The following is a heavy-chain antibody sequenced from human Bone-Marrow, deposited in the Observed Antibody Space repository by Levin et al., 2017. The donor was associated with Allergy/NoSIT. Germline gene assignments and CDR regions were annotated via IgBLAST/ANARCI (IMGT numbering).Heavy chain of an antibody. J-gene: IGHJ4*02. CDR1: GYTFISYD. CDR2: MNPNNDNT. CDR3: ARAYSSSSWHFDH. Sequence: GASVKVSCKASGYTFISYDINWVRQATGQGLEWLGWMNPNNDNTAFAQKFQGRISMTRNTSISTAYMELRSLRSEDTAVYYCARAYSSSSWHFDHWGQGTLVTVSS. V-gene: IGHV1-8*01. D-gene: IGHD6-13*01.